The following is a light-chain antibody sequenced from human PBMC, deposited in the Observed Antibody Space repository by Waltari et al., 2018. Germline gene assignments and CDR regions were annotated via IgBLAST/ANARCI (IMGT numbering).Light chain of an antibody. CDR3: QQYNNWPPYT. J-gene: IGKJ2*01. CDR2: ASS. V-gene: IGKV3-15*01. Sequence: DIVMTQSPATLSVSPGERATLSCRASQSVGSNLAWYQQKPGQALRTPSLASSRRATGIPARFSGSGSGTEFTLTIGSLQSEDFAVYYCQQYNNWPPYTFGQGTKLEIK. CDR1: QSVGSN.